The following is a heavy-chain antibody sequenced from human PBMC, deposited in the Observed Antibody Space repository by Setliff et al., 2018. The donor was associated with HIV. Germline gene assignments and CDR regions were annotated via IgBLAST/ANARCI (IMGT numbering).Heavy chain of an antibody. D-gene: IGHD3-16*01. CDR2: IYSGGGST. J-gene: IGHJ5*02. CDR1: GFTFNSYA. V-gene: IGHV3-23*03. Sequence: GGSLRLSCAASGFTFNSYAMSWVRQAPGKGLEWVSLIYSGGGSTFYADSVQGRFTISRDDSNNILFLQMNSLLAEDTAVYYCAKGVKFLDPWGQGALVTVSS. CDR3: AKGVKFLDP.